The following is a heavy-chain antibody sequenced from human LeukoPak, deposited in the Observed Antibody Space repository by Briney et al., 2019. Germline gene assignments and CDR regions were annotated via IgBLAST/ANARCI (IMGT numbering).Heavy chain of an antibody. CDR1: GYSFSSNSAA. V-gene: IGHV6-1*01. D-gene: IGHD3-16*01. Sequence: AQTLSLTCAISGYSFSSNSAAWNWIRQSPSRGLEWLGRTYYRSQWYNEYGVSVKSRLTISTDTSKNQFSLQLNSVTPEDTAAYYCARELGGFDHWGQGTLVTVSS. J-gene: IGHJ4*02. CDR3: ARELGGFDH. CDR2: TYYRSQWYN.